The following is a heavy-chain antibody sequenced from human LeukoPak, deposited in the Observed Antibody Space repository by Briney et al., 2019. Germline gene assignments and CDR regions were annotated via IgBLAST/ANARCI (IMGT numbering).Heavy chain of an antibody. CDR3: ARWGSGGPLDY. Sequence: GRSLRLSCAASGFTFSSYGMHWVRQAPGKGLEWVAVIWSEGNNKYYADSVKGRFTISRDNSKNTLYLQMNSLRDEDTAVYYCARWGSGGPLDYWGQGTLVTVSS. CDR1: GFTFSSYG. V-gene: IGHV3-33*04. J-gene: IGHJ4*02. D-gene: IGHD4-23*01. CDR2: IWSEGNNK.